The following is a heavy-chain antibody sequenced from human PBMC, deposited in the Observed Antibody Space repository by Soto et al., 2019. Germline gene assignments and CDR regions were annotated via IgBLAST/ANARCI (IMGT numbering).Heavy chain of an antibody. D-gene: IGHD6-13*01. CDR2: IIPILGIA. CDR1: GGTFSSYT. V-gene: IGHV1-69*02. CDR3: ASLDGSSPVGN. J-gene: IGHJ4*02. Sequence: QVQLVQSGAEVKKPGSSVKVSCKASGGTFSSYTISWVRQAPGQGLEWMGRIIPILGIANYAQKFQGRVTITADKSTSTAYMELSSLRSEDTAMYYCASLDGSSPVGNWGQGTLVTVSS.